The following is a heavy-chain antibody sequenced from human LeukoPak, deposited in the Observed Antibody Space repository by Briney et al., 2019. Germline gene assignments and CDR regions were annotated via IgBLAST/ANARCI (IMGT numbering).Heavy chain of an antibody. V-gene: IGHV3-30-3*01. CDR1: GFTFSSYA. D-gene: IGHD3-10*01. CDR3: ARDYGSGTHPPDWYFDL. J-gene: IGHJ2*01. CDR2: ISYDGSNK. Sequence: GMSLRLSCAASGFTFSSYAMHWVRQAPGKGLEWVAVISYDGSNKYYADSVKGRFTISRDNSKNTLYLQMNSLRAEDTAVYYCARDYGSGTHPPDWYFDLWGRGTLVTVSS.